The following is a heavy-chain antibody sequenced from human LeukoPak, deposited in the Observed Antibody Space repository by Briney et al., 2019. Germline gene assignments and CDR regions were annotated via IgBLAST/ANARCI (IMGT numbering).Heavy chain of an antibody. CDR1: GGSISSYY. Sequence: SETLSLTCTVSGGSISSYYWSWIRQPAGKGLEWIGRFCTSGSTRYNPSLKSRVTMSEDTSKNQFSLKLSSVTAADTAVYYCARGFLGDYFGSGSYYVFDYWGQGTLVTVSS. V-gene: IGHV4-4*07. D-gene: IGHD3-10*01. CDR2: FCTSGST. CDR3: ARGFLGDYFGSGSYYVFDY. J-gene: IGHJ4*02.